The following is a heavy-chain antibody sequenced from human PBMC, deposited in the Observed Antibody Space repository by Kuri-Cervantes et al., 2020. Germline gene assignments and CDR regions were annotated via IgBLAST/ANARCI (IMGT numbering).Heavy chain of an antibody. Sequence: GSLRLSCTVSGGSISSSSYYWGWIRQPPGKGLEWIGSTYYSGSTYYNPSLKSRVTISVDTSKNQFSLKLSSVTAADTAVYYCARHDYGVDYWGQGTLVTVSS. CDR2: TYYSGST. CDR3: ARHDYGVDY. V-gene: IGHV4-39*01. D-gene: IGHD4-17*01. CDR1: GGSISSSSYY. J-gene: IGHJ4*02.